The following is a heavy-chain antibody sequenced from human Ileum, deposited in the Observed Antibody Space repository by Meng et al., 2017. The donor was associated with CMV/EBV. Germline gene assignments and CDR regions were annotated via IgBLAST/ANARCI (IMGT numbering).Heavy chain of an antibody. J-gene: IGHJ4*02. V-gene: IGHV3-21*01. CDR1: GFDFSAYF. D-gene: IGHD2-21*02. CDR2: ISASSRNT. CDR3: ARAFGADCS. Sequence: LSCAASGFDFSAYFMSWVRQAPGKGLEWVASISASSRNTYYADSVQGRFTVSRDNARKSLYLQLNYLRADDTAVYYCARAFGADCSWGQGTLVTVSS.